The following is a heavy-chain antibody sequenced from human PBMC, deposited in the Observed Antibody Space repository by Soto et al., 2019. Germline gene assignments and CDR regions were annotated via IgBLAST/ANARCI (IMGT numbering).Heavy chain of an antibody. J-gene: IGHJ6*02. CDR3: EKDRSITPIALFYGMDV. CDR2: ISYDGSNK. D-gene: IGHD3-10*01. V-gene: IGHV3-30*18. Sequence: PGGSLRLSCAASGFTFSSYGMHWVRQAPGKGLEWVAVISYDGSNKYYADSVKGRFTISRDNSKNTLYLKMNSLRAEDTAVYYCEKDRSITPIALFYGMDVWGQGTTVTVSS. CDR1: GFTFSSYG.